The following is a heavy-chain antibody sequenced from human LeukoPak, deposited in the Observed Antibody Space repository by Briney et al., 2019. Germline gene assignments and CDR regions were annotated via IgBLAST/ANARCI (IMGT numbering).Heavy chain of an antibody. Sequence: SVKVSCKASGYTFTSYDINWVRQATGQGLEWMGGIIPIFGTANYAQKFQGRVTMTEDTSTDTAYMELSSLRSEDTAVYYCATDSSSWSFDPWGQGTLVTVSS. J-gene: IGHJ5*02. V-gene: IGHV1-69*06. CDR2: IIPIFGTA. CDR3: ATDSSSWSFDP. CDR1: GYTFTSYD. D-gene: IGHD6-13*01.